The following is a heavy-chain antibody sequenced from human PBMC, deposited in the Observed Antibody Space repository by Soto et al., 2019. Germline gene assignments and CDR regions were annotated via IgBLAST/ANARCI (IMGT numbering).Heavy chain of an antibody. CDR1: GFTFGNYW. CDR2: INSDGSVS. Sequence: EVQLVESGGGLVQPGGSLRLSCAASGFTFGNYWMYWVRQAPGKGLVWVSRINSDGSVSSYADSVKGRLTISRDNVKNTLYLKMDSLRVEDTAVYYCARGDCVGGTCYSLAGSFYYYVDVWGKGTTVTVFS. J-gene: IGHJ6*03. CDR3: ARGDCVGGTCYSLAGSFYYYVDV. D-gene: IGHD2-15*01. V-gene: IGHV3-74*01.